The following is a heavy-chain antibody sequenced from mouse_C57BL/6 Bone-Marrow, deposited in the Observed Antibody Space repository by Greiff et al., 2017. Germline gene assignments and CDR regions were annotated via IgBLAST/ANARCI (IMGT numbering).Heavy chain of an antibody. D-gene: IGHD1-1*01. CDR1: GYTFTEYT. Sequence: VQLQESGAELVKPGASVKLSCKASGYTFTEYTIHWVKQRSGQGLEWIGWFYPGGGSIKYNEKFKDKATLTADKSSSTVYMELSRLKSEDSAVYFSERHGPYYYGSSSWFAYWGQGTLVTVSA. CDR3: ERHGPYYYGSSSWFAY. J-gene: IGHJ3*01. V-gene: IGHV1-62-2*01. CDR2: FYPGGGSI.